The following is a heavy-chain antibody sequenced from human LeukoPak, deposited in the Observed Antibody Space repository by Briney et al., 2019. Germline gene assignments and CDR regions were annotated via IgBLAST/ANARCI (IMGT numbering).Heavy chain of an antibody. CDR2: INPNSGGT. D-gene: IGHD3-10*01. CDR1: GYTFTGYY. J-gene: IGHJ3*02. CDR3: AGSYATGELGAFDI. V-gene: IGHV1-2*02. Sequence: GASVKVSCKASGYTFTGYYMHWVRQAPGQGLEWMGWINPNSGGTNYAQKFQGRVTMTRDTSISTAYMELSRLRSDDTAVYYCAGSYATGELGAFDIWGQGTMVTVSS.